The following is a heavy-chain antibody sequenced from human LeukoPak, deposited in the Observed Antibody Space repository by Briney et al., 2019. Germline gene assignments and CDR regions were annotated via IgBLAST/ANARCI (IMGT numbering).Heavy chain of an antibody. CDR1: GGSISSSSYY. D-gene: IGHD3-9*01. J-gene: IGHJ4*02. CDR3: ARHRPLRYFGY. V-gene: IGHV4-39*01. CDR2: INHSGST. Sequence: SETLSLTCTVSGGSISSSSYYWGWIRQPPGKGLEWIGEINHSGSTNYNPSLKSRVTISVDTSKNQFSLKLSSVTAADTAVYYCARHRPLRYFGYWGQGTLVTVSS.